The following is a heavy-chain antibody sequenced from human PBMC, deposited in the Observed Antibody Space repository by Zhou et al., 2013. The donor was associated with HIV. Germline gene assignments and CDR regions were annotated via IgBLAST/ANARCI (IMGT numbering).Heavy chain of an antibody. J-gene: IGHJ4*02. Sequence: QVQLVQSGAEVKKPGSSVKVSCKASEGTFSSYAISWVRQAPGQGLEWMGGIIPIFGAANYAQKFQGRVTITTDESTSTAYMELSSLRSEDTAVYYCARDTSGWYPLNGYFDYWGQGTLVTVSS. V-gene: IGHV1-69*05. CDR3: ARDTSGWYPLNGYFDY. CDR2: IIPIFGAA. CDR1: EGTFSSYA. D-gene: IGHD6-19*01.